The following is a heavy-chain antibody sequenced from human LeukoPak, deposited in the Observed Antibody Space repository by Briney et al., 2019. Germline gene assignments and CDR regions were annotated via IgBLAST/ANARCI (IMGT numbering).Heavy chain of an antibody. CDR2: TYYRSKWYN. J-gene: IGHJ3*02. CDR1: GDSVSSNSAA. V-gene: IGHV6-1*01. Sequence: SQTLSLTCAISGDSVSSNSAAWNWIRQSPSRGLEWLGRTYYRSKWYNDYAVSVKSRITINPDTSKNQFSLQLNSVTPEDTAVYYCARAYKAGYQLLYAFDIWGQGTMVTVSS. CDR3: ARAYKAGYQLLYAFDI. D-gene: IGHD2-2*01.